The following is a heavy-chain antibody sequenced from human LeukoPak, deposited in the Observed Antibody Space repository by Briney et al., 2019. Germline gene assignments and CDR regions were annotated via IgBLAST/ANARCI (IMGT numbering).Heavy chain of an antibody. V-gene: IGHV4-59*01. D-gene: IGHD1-26*01. J-gene: IGHJ4*02. CDR1: GGSISSYY. CDR2: ISSSGST. Sequence: SETLSLTCTVSGGSISSYYWSWIRQSPGKGLECIGYISSSGSTNYNPSLKSRVTISVDTSKNQFSLRLTSVTAADTAVYYCARGVNSGYFDYCGQGTLVTVSS. CDR3: ARGVNSGYFDY.